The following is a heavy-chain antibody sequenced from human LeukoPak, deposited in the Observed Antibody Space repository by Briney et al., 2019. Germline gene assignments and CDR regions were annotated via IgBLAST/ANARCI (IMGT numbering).Heavy chain of an antibody. CDR1: GFTFRNYA. D-gene: IGHD6-13*01. CDR3: AKGQSAGTRVFRWFDP. V-gene: IGHV3-23*01. CDR2: ISGSGGST. Sequence: GGSLRFSCIASGFTFRNYAMTWVRQAPGKGLQFVSAISGSGGSTYYADSVKGRFTIARDNSNNTLYLQMNSLGAEDTAVYYCAKGQSAGTRVFRWFDPWGQGTLVTVSS. J-gene: IGHJ5*02.